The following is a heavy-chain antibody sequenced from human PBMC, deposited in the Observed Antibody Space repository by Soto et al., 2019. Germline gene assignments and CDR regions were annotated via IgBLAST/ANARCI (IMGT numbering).Heavy chain of an antibody. J-gene: IGHJ3*02. Sequence: PGGSLGLSCAASGFTVSSNYMSWVRQAPGKGLEWVSVIYSGGSTYYADSVKGRFTISRDNSKNMLYLQMNSLRVEDTAVYYCAREVRVRGFAFDIWGQGTMVTVSS. CDR3: AREVRVRGFAFDI. V-gene: IGHV3-66*01. CDR1: GFTVSSNY. D-gene: IGHD3-3*01. CDR2: IYSGGST.